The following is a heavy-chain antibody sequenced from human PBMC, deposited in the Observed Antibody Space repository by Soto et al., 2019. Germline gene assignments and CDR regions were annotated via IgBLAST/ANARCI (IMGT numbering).Heavy chain of an antibody. CDR1: GGTFSSYT. D-gene: IGHD3-9*01. V-gene: IGHV1-69*02. Sequence: SVKVSCKASGGTFSSYTISWVRQAPGQRLEWMGRIIPILGIANYAQKFQGRVTITADKSTSTAYMELSSLRSEDTAVYYCARGKYDDILTGYSPNPHFDYWGQGTLVTVSS. CDR3: ARGKYDDILTGYSPNPHFDY. J-gene: IGHJ4*02. CDR2: IIPILGIA.